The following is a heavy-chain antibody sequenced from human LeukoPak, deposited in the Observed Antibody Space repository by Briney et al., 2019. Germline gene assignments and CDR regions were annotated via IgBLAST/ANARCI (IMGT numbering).Heavy chain of an antibody. D-gene: IGHD3-3*01. Sequence: SETLSLTCAVYGGSFSGYYWSWIRQPPGKGLEWIGEINHSGSTNYNPSLKSRVTISVDTSKNQFSLKLSSVTAADTAVYYCARQHYDFWKWFDPWGQGTLVTASS. V-gene: IGHV4-34*01. CDR1: GGSFSGYY. CDR3: ARQHYDFWKWFDP. J-gene: IGHJ5*02. CDR2: INHSGST.